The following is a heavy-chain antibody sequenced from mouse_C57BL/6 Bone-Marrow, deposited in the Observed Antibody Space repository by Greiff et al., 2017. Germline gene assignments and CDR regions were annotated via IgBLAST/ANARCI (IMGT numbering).Heavy chain of an antibody. CDR3: ARKGDYGSRGDY. CDR1: GYTFPSYG. D-gene: IGHD1-1*01. J-gene: IGHJ2*01. Sequence: QVQLQQSGAELARPGASVKLSCKASGYTFPSYGISWVKQRTGPGLEWIGEIYPRSGNTYYNEKFKGKATLTADKSSSTAYMELRSLTSEDSAVYFCARKGDYGSRGDYWGQGTTLTVSS. CDR2: IYPRSGNT. V-gene: IGHV1-81*01.